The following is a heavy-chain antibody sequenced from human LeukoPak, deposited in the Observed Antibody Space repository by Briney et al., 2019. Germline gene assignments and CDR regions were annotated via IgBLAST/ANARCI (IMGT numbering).Heavy chain of an antibody. CDR1: GFTFSSYG. D-gene: IGHD3-22*01. Sequence: GGSLRLSCAASGFTFSSYGMHWVRQAPGKGLEWVAFIRYDGSNKYYADSVKGRFTISRDNSKNTLYLQMNSLRAEDTAVYYCAKDLYYDLGYFDYWGQGTLVTVSP. CDR3: AKDLYYDLGYFDY. CDR2: IRYDGSNK. V-gene: IGHV3-30*02. J-gene: IGHJ4*02.